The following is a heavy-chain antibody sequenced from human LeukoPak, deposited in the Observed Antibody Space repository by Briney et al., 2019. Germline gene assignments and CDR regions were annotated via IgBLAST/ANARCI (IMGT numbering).Heavy chain of an antibody. CDR1: GGSFSDFY. J-gene: IGHJ5*02. V-gene: IGHV4-34*01. CDR3: ARLYSPTNWFDP. Sequence: SETLSLTCAVYGGSFSDFYCTWIRQPPGKGLEWIGEINHSGNTKYNPSLKSRVTILLDTSKNQFSLKVRSVTAADTAVYYCARLYSPTNWFDPWGQGTLVTVSS. CDR2: INHSGNT. D-gene: IGHD4-11*01.